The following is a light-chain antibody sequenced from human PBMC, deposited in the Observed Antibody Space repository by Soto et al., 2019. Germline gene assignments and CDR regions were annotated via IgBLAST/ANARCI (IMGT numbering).Light chain of an antibody. V-gene: IGKV3-20*01. J-gene: IGKJ1*01. CDR2: GAS. CDR3: QQYGRSPTWT. CDR1: QSVSSNY. Sequence: ESVLTQSPGTLSLSPGERATLSCRASQSVSSNYLAWYQQKPGQAPRLLIYGASARATGIPDRFSGSGSGRDFTLTMSRLEPEDSAVYYCQQYGRSPTWTFGQGTKVEIK.